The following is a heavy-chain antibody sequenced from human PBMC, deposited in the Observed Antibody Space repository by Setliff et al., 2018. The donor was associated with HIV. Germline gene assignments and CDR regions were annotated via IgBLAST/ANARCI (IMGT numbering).Heavy chain of an antibody. V-gene: IGHV4-39*07. CDR3: ARGGASSHWLGP. J-gene: IGHJ5*02. CDR2: TPYRGRT. CDR1: GDSIVFDDSTRSYH. D-gene: IGHD3-10*01. Sequence: SETLSLTCRLSGDSIVFDDSTRSYHCSWIRQPPGKGLEWIGSTPYRGRTNYSPSFKSRVTISVDTSMSQFSLKLTSVTAADTAIYYCARGGASSHWLGPWGKGILVTVSS.